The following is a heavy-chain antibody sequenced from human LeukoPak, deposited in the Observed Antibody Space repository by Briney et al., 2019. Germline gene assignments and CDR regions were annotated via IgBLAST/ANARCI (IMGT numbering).Heavy chain of an antibody. V-gene: IGHV3-20*04. D-gene: IGHD4-23*01. Sequence: PGGSLRLSCAASGFTFSSYSMNWVRQAPGKGLEWVSGINWNGGSTGYADSVKGRFTISRDNAKNSLYLQMNSLRVEDTALFYCARISYYGGTPHFDYWGQGTLVTVSS. J-gene: IGHJ4*02. CDR1: GFTFSSYS. CDR3: ARISYYGGTPHFDY. CDR2: INWNGGST.